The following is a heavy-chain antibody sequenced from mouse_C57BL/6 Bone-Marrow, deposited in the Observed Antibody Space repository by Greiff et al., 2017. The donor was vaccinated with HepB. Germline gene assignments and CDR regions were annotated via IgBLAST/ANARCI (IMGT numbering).Heavy chain of an antibody. Sequence: VQLQQPGAELVMPGASVKLSCKASGYTFTSYWMHWVKQRPGQGLEWIGEIDPSDSYTNYNQKFKGKSTLTVDKSSSTAYMQLSSLTSEDSAVYYCARATTVVDWYFDVWGTGTTVTVSS. V-gene: IGHV1-69*01. D-gene: IGHD1-1*01. CDR2: IDPSDSYT. CDR1: GYTFTSYW. CDR3: ARATTVVDWYFDV. J-gene: IGHJ1*03.